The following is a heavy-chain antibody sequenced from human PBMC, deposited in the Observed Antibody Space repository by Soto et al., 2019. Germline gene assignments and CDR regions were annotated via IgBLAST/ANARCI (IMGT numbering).Heavy chain of an antibody. CDR2: ISYDGSNK. J-gene: IGHJ4*02. V-gene: IGHV3-30-3*01. Sequence: PGGSLRLSCAASGFTFSSYAMHWVRQAPGKGLEWVAVISYDGSNKYYADSVKGRFTISRDNSKNTLYLQMNSLRAEDTAVYYCARDRHSSSSSGGFDYWSQGTLVTVSS. D-gene: IGHD6-6*01. CDR1: GFTFSSYA. CDR3: ARDRHSSSSSGGFDY.